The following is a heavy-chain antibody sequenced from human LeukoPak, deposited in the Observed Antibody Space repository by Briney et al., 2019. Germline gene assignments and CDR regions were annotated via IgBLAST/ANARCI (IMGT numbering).Heavy chain of an antibody. CDR2: ITPILGIA. CDR1: GGTFSSYT. J-gene: IGHJ4*02. V-gene: IGHV1-69*04. Sequence: SVKVSCKASGGTFSSYTISWVRQAPGQGLEWMGRITPILGIANYAQKFQGKVTITADKSTSTAYMELSSLRSEDTAVYYCARDPMWEGSAYWGQGTLVTVSS. D-gene: IGHD1-26*01. CDR3: ARDPMWEGSAY.